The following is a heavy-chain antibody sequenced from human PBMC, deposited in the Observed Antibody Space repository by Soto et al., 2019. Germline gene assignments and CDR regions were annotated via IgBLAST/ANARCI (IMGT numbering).Heavy chain of an antibody. V-gene: IGHV3-23*01. CDR1: GFTFSSYA. D-gene: IGHD2-15*01. Sequence: GGSPRLSCSGSGFTFSSYAMTWVRQDPGEGLEWVSAISGSAGSTFYAESVKGRFTISRDNSKNTLYLQMNSLRAEDTALYYCAKRYCSGGSCHLYYYYGMDVWGQGTTVTVSS. CDR3: AKRYCSGGSCHLYYYYGMDV. J-gene: IGHJ6*02. CDR2: ISGSAGST.